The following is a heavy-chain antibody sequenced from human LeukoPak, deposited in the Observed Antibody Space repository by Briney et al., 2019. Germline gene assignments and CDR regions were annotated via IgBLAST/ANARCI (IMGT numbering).Heavy chain of an antibody. Sequence: GGSLRLSCAASGFTFGSYSMNWVRQAPGKGLEWVSSISSSSSYIYYADSVKGRFTISRDNAKNSLYLQMNSLRAEDTAVYYCARAPTGGYCSSTSCPLYYFDYWGQGTLVTVSS. CDR3: ARAPTGGYCSSTSCPLYYFDY. CDR1: GFTFGSYS. D-gene: IGHD2-2*01. J-gene: IGHJ4*02. CDR2: ISSSSSYI. V-gene: IGHV3-21*01.